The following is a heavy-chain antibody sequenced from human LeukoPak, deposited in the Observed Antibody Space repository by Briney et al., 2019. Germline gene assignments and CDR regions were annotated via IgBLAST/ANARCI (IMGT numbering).Heavy chain of an antibody. D-gene: IGHD6-13*01. V-gene: IGHV4-39*01. CDR2: IYYSGST. CDR1: GGSISISTYY. CDR3: PRPLSGSSSWHGDAFDI. J-gene: IGHJ3*02. Sequence: PSETLSLTCTVSGGSISISTYYWGWIRQPPGKGLEWIESIYYSGSTYYNASLKSRVTISADTSKNQFSLKLSSVTAADTAVYYCPRPLSGSSSWHGDAFDIWGQGTMVTVSS.